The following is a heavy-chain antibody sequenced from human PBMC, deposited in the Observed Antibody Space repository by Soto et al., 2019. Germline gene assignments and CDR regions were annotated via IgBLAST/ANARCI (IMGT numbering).Heavy chain of an antibody. V-gene: IGHV3-15*01. CDR3: PTDSVLYDRDAFHM. D-gene: IGHD3-22*01. CDR1: GFTFSNAW. Sequence: EVQLVESGGGLVKPGGSLRLSCAASGFTFSNAWMSWVRQAPGKGLEWVGRIKSKTDGGTTDYAAPLKCRFTISRDDSKNTLYLQVNSLKTEDTAVYYCPTDSVLYDRDAFHMWGHGTMVTVSS. CDR2: IKSKTDGGTT. J-gene: IGHJ3*02.